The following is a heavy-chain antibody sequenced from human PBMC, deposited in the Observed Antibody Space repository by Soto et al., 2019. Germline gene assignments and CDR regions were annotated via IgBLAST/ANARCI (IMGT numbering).Heavy chain of an antibody. D-gene: IGHD4-17*01. CDR1: GFTFTNAW. CDR2: IKSKTDDGTT. J-gene: IGHJ5*02. CDR3: PPYYGDIPLSS. Sequence: PGGSLRLSCAASGFTFTNAWMSWVRQAPGKGLEWVGRIKSKTDDGTTDYAAPVKGRFTISRDDSKNTLYLQMNSLKNEDTAVYYGPPYYGDIPLSSWGQGPLVPVSS. V-gene: IGHV3-15*01.